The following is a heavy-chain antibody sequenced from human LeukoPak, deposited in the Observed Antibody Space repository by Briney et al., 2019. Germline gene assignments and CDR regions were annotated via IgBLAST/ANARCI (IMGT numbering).Heavy chain of an antibody. J-gene: IGHJ6*02. CDR3: DRVIDV. CDR1: GFTFSNYW. V-gene: IGHV3-48*03. Sequence: GGSLRLSCAASGFTFSNYWMSWVRQAPGKGLEWVAYISGGGSTTYYVDSVKGRFTISRDNAKNSLYLQMNSLRAEDTAVYYCDRVIDVWGRGTTVTVSS. CDR2: ISGGGSTT.